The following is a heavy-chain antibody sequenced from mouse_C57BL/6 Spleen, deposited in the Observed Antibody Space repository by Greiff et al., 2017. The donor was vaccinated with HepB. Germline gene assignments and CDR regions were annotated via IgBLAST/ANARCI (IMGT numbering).Heavy chain of an antibody. CDR2: IDPETGGT. V-gene: IGHV1-15*01. D-gene: IGHD4-1*01. J-gene: IGHJ2*01. CDR3: TRWVTGYYFDY. Sequence: VKLQESGAELVRPGASVTLSCKASGYTFTDYEMHWVKQTPVHGLEWIGAIDPETGGTAYNQKFKGKAILTADKSSSTAYMELRSLTSEDSAVYYCTRWVTGYYFDYWGQGTTLTVSS. CDR1: GYTFTDYE.